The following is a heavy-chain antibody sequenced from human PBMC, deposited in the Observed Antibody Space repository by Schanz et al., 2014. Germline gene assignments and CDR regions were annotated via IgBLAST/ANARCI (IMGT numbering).Heavy chain of an antibody. CDR3: AREWSSFDY. V-gene: IGHV4-59*01. J-gene: IGHJ4*02. CDR1: GASITNYY. CDR2: IYSSGST. Sequence: QVQLQESGPGLVKPSETLSLTCTVSGASITNYYWSWIRQPPGKGLELIGYIYSSGSTNYNPSLESRVTMSVDTSKNQFSLKLSSVTAADTAVYYCAREWSSFDYWGQGTLVTVSS. D-gene: IGHD2-8*01.